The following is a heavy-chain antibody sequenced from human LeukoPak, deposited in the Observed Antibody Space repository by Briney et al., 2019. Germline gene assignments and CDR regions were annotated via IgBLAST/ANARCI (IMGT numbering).Heavy chain of an antibody. J-gene: IGHJ4*02. D-gene: IGHD3-9*01. Sequence: ASVKVSCKASGYTFTAYYLHWLRQAPGQGLEWMGWINPNNGGTNYAQQFQGRVTMTRDTSISTAYMELSSLRSDDTAVYYCARNSDVPVVDIDYWGQGTLVTVSS. CDR1: GYTFTAYY. CDR2: INPNNGGT. V-gene: IGHV1-2*02. CDR3: ARNSDVPVVDIDY.